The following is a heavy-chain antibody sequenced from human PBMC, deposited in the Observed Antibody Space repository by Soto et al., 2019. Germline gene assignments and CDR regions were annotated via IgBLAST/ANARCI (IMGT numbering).Heavy chain of an antibody. CDR3: ASLSPDRYGMDV. J-gene: IGHJ6*02. V-gene: IGHV4-34*01. CDR2: INHSGST. CDR1: GGSFSRYY. Sequence: SETLSLTCAVYGGSFSRYYWSWIRQPPGKGLEWIGEINHSGSTNYNPSLKSRVTISVDTSKNQFSLKLSSVTAADTAVYYCASLSPDRYGMDVWGQGTTVTVSS.